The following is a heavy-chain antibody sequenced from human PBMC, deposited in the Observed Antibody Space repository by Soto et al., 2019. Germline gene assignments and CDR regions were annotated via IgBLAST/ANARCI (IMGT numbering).Heavy chain of an antibody. Sequence: PSETLSLTCTVSGGSISSSNHYWGWIRQPPGKGLEWIGSMYYSGSTYNPSLKSRVTISVDTSKNQFSLKLSSVTAADTAVYYCARAQATIVVVGRWGQGTLVTVSS. V-gene: IGHV4-39*01. D-gene: IGHD2-15*01. J-gene: IGHJ4*02. CDR3: ARAQATIVVVGR. CDR1: GGSISSSNHY. CDR2: MYYSGST.